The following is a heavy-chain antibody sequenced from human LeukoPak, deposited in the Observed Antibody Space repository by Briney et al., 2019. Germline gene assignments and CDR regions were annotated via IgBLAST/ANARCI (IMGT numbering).Heavy chain of an antibody. CDR1: GFTFSSYA. D-gene: IGHD6-13*01. Sequence: PGGSLRLSCAASGFTFSSYAMSWVRQAPGKGLEWVSAISGSGGSTYYADSVKGRFTISRDNSKNTLYLQMHSLGVEDTAVYYCVRGCGKSSCPYYLDSWGRGTLVTVSS. CDR2: ISGSGGST. CDR3: VRGCGKSSCPYYLDS. V-gene: IGHV3-23*01. J-gene: IGHJ4*02.